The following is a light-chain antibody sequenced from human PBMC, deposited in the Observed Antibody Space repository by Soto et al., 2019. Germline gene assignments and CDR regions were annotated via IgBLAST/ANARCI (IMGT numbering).Light chain of an antibody. V-gene: IGLV1-40*01. CDR1: TSNIGAPYD. CDR3: QSYEISLHNYV. J-gene: IGLJ1*01. Sequence: QSVLTQPPSVSGAPGQRVSISCTGSTSNIGAPYDVHWYQHLPGTAPKLLIYGDSNRPSGVPDRFSGSKSGTSASLAITRLQAEDEADYYCQSYEISLHNYVFGTGTKVTVL. CDR2: GDS.